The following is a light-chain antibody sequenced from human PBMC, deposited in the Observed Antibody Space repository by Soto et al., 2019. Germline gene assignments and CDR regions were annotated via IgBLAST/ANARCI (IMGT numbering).Light chain of an antibody. CDR3: QVWDSSSARPGV. J-gene: IGLJ3*02. CDR2: DDT. CDR1: NIGGKS. Sequence: SYELTQPPSVSVAPGQTARIACGGNNIGGKSVHWYQQRPGQAPILVVYDDTNRPSGIPERFSGSNSGNTATLTISRVEAGDEADYFCQVWDSSSARPGVFGGGTQLTVL. V-gene: IGLV3-21*02.